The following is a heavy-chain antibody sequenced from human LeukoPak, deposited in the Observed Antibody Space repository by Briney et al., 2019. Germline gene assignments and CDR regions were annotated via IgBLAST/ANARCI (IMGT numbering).Heavy chain of an antibody. CDR3: ARERRYCIGGICSSLEY. CDR1: GGSFSGYY. J-gene: IGHJ4*02. CDR2: INHSGST. D-gene: IGHD2-8*02. V-gene: IGHV4-34*01. Sequence: SETLSLTCAVYGGSFSGYYWSWIRQPPGKGLEWIGEINHSGSTNYNPSLKSRVIISLDTSKNQFSLKLTSVTAADTAVYYCARERRYCIGGICSSLEYWGQGTLVTVSS.